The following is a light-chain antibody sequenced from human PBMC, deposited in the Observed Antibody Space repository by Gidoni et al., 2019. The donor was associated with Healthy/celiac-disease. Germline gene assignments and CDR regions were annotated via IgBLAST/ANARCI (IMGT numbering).Light chain of an antibody. V-gene: IGKV1-33*01. Sequence: DIQMTQSPSSLSASVGDRVNITCQASPDISNSLHWNQQKPAKVPKLLIYEASNLDTGVPSRFSGSGSGTDFTFTISSLQPEDIATYYCQQYDNLPLTFGGGTKVEIK. CDR3: QQYDNLPLT. CDR2: EAS. CDR1: PDISNS. J-gene: IGKJ4*01.